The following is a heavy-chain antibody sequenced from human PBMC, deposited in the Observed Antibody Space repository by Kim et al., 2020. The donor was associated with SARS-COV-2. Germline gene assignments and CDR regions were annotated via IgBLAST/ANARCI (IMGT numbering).Heavy chain of an antibody. CDR3: ARENDYGDYVWGMYV. CDR1: GGSISSSNW. J-gene: IGHJ6*02. CDR2: IYHSGST. D-gene: IGHD4-17*01. Sequence: SETLSLTCAVSGGSISSSNWWSWVRQPPGKGLEWIGEIYHSGSTNYNPSLKSRVTISVDKSKNQFSLKLSSVTAADTAVYYCARENDYGDYVWGMYVWGQGTTVTVSS. V-gene: IGHV4-4*02.